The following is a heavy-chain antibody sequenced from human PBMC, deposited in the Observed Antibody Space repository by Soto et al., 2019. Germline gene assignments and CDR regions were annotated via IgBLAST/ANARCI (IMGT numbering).Heavy chain of an antibody. CDR1: GYTFSTYY. CDR3: ARGVDAGVDV. Sequence: ASVKVACKASGYTFSTYYMHWVRQDPGQGYEWMGIINPSSGSTSYAQKFQGRVTMTRDTSISTAYMELSNLRSEDTAIYYCARGVDAGVDVWGQGTTVTVSS. V-gene: IGHV1-46*01. D-gene: IGHD1-1*01. CDR2: INPSSGST. J-gene: IGHJ6*02.